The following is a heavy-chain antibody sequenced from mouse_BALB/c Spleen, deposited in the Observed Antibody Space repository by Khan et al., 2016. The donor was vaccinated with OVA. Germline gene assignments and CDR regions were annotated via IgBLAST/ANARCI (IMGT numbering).Heavy chain of an antibody. J-gene: IGHJ2*01. CDR1: GYTFTTYW. V-gene: IGHV1-7*01. Sequence: QVQLKQSGAELAKPGASVKMSCKASGYTFTTYWMHWVKQRPGQGLEWIGYINPTSAYTDYNEKFKDKATLSADKSSSTAYMQLSSLTSEDSAVYYCARDRIEYWGQGTTLTVSS. CDR3: ARDRIEY. CDR2: INPTSAYT.